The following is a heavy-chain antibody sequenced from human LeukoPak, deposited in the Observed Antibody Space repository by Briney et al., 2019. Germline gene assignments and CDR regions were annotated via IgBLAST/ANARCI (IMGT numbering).Heavy chain of an antibody. CDR3: AREIYCSGGSCYSSYYYGMDV. J-gene: IGHJ6*02. CDR2: ISSSSSYI. CDR1: GFTFSSYS. V-gene: IGHV3-21*01. D-gene: IGHD2-15*01. Sequence: GGSLSLSCAASGFTFSSYSMNWVRQAPGKGLEWVSSISSSSSYIYYADSVKGRFTISRDNAKNSLYLQMNSLRAEDTAVYYCAREIYCSGGSCYSSYYYGMDVWGQGTTVTVSS.